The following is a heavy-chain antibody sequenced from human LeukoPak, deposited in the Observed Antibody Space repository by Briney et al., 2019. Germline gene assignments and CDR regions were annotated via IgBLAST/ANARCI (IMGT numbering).Heavy chain of an antibody. V-gene: IGHV4-38-2*02. D-gene: IGHD7-27*01. J-gene: IGHJ3*02. CDR3: ANLKLGIGAFDI. Sequence: SETLSLTCIVSGYSISSDYYWGWIRQPPGKGLEWIGSIYHSGSTYYNSSLKSRVTISVDTSKNQSSLKLSSVTAADTAVYYCANLKLGIGAFDIWGQGTVVTVSS. CDR2: IYHSGST. CDR1: GYSISSDYY.